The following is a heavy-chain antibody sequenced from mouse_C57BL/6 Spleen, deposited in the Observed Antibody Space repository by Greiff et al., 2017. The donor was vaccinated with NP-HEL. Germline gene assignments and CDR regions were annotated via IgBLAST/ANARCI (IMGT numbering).Heavy chain of an antibody. D-gene: IGHD4-1*02. CDR2: INPSTGGT. V-gene: IGHV1-43*01. Sequence: VQLQQSGPELVKPGASVKISCKASGYSFTGYYMHWVKQSSEKSLEWIGEINPSTGGTSSNQKFKGKATLTVDKSSSTAYMQLKCLTSEDSAVYYCSRSATRYFDCWGQGTTLTVSS. CDR3: SRSATRYFDC. J-gene: IGHJ2*01. CDR1: GYSFTGYY.